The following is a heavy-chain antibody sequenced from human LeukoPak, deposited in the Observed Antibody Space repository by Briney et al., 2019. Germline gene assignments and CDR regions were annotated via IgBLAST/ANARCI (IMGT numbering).Heavy chain of an antibody. CDR2: INSDGSST. Sequence: AGSLTLSCAASGFTFSSYWMHWVRQGPGKGLVWVSGINSDGSSTNYADSVKGRFTISRDNAKNTLYLQMNSLRAEDTAVYYCAKVWATIGRPFDSWGQGTVDPVSS. CDR1: GFTFSSYW. D-gene: IGHD5-24*01. J-gene: IGHJ4*02. CDR3: AKVWATIGRPFDS. V-gene: IGHV3-74*01.